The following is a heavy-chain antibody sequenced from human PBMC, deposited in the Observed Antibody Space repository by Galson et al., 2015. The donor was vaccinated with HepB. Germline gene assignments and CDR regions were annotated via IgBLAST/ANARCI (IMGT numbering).Heavy chain of an antibody. D-gene: IGHD3-10*01. J-gene: IGHJ6*02. CDR2: IYSGGST. CDR3: ARDQSFGSGSYIQFNYYGMDV. V-gene: IGHV3-53*01. Sequence: SLRLSCAASGVTVSSSYMSGVRQAPGKGLEWGSVIYSGGSTYYADSVKGRFTISRDNSKNTLYLQMNSLSAEDTAVYYCARDQSFGSGSYIQFNYYGMDVWGQGTTVTVSS. CDR1: GVTVSSSY.